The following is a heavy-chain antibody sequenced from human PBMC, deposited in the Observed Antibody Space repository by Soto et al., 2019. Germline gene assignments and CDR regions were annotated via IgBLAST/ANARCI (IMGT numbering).Heavy chain of an antibody. CDR3: AGGREYSYGFDYA. CDR1: GGSVSSGGYY. J-gene: IGHJ5*02. Sequence: SETLSLTCTVSGGSVSSGGYYWSWIRQHPGKGLEWIGYIYYSGSTYYNPSLKSRVTISGDTSKNQFSLKLSSVTAADTAVYYCAGGREYSYGFDYAWGQGTLVTVSS. CDR2: IYYSGST. D-gene: IGHD5-18*01. V-gene: IGHV4-31*03.